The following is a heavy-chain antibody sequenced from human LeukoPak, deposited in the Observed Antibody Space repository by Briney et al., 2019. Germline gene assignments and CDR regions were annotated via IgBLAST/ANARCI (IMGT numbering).Heavy chain of an antibody. CDR3: ARVKNDYFDY. CDR1: GFNVRSNY. Sequence: GGSLRLSCAASGFNVRSNYMSWVRQAPGKGLEWVSVIYSGGSTYYADSVEGRFTISRDNSKNTLYLQMNSLRAEDTAVYYWARVKNDYFDYWGQGTLVTVSS. J-gene: IGHJ4*02. V-gene: IGHV3-66*01. CDR2: IYSGGST.